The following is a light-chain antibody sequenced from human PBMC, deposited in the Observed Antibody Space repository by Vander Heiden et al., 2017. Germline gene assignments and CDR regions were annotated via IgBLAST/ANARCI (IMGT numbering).Light chain of an antibody. CDR1: QSVLYSSNNKNY. Sequence: DLVMTQSPDSLDVSLGGRATINCKSSQSVLYSSNNKNYLAWYQQKPGQPPKLLIYWASTRESGVPDRFSGSGSGTDFTLTISSLQAEDVAVYYCQQYYSTPLFTFGPGTKVDIK. J-gene: IGKJ3*01. V-gene: IGKV4-1*01. CDR3: QQYYSTPLFT. CDR2: WAS.